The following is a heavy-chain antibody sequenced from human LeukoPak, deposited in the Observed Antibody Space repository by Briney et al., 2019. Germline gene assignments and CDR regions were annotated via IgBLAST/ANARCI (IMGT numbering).Heavy chain of an antibody. D-gene: IGHD3-10*01. CDR3: ASKAWSYHRTSFDY. J-gene: IGHJ4*02. CDR2: IIPIFGTA. V-gene: IGHV1-69*05. CDR1: GGTFSSYA. Sequence: ASVKVSCKASGGTFSSYAISWVRQAPGQGLEWMGGIIPIFGTANYAQKFQGRVTITTDESTSTAYMELSSLRSEDTAVYYCASKAWSYHRTSFDYWGQGTLVTVSS.